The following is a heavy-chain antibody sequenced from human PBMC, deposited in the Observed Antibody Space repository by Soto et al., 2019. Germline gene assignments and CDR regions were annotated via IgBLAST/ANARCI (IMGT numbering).Heavy chain of an antibody. CDR1: GFTFTNYA. J-gene: IGHJ6*02. CDR2: ISGIGDST. V-gene: IGHV3-23*01. D-gene: IGHD3-16*01. Sequence: GGSLRLSCAASGFTFTNYAMSWVRQAPGKGLEWVSAISGIGDSTYYADSVKGRFTISRDNAKNSLYLQMNNLRAEDTAVYYCARVLSQGGGSYYYYGMDVWGQGPTVTVSS. CDR3: ARVLSQGGGSYYYYGMDV.